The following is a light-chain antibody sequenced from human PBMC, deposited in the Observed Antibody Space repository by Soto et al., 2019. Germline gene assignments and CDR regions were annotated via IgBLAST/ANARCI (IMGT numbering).Light chain of an antibody. J-gene: IGKJ1*01. Sequence: EMVFTPSPVTLSLSPGERSTRSFIAIQSVSSRYLAWYQQKPGQAPRLLIYGASSRATGIPDRFSGSGSGTDFTLTISRLEPADSAVYFCLQYGSSPGTFGQGTKVDTK. CDR1: QSVSSRY. V-gene: IGKV3-20*01. CDR3: LQYGSSPGT. CDR2: GAS.